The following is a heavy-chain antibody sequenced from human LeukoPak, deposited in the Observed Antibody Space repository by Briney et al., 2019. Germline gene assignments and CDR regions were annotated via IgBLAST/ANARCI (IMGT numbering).Heavy chain of an antibody. V-gene: IGHV4-34*01. D-gene: IGHD3-3*01. Sequence: SETLSLTCAVYVGSFSGYYWSWIRQPPGNGLELIGEINHTGNTNYNPSLKSPGTISGDTSKNQCSPKLSSCTAAHTAVYYCARVRYYDFWSGSSHAAYSVDVWGKGTTVTVSS. CDR1: VGSFSGYY. J-gene: IGHJ6*03. CDR2: INHTGNT. CDR3: ARVRYYDFWSGSSHAAYSVDV.